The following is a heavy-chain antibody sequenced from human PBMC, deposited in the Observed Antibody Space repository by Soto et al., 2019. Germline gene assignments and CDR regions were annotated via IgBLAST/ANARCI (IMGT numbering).Heavy chain of an antibody. V-gene: IGHV3-23*01. CDR3: AKDFDSRPHEALDF. J-gene: IGHJ4*02. Sequence: GKGLEWVSAISGSGGSTYYADSVKGRFTISRDNSKNTLYLQMNSLRAEDTAVYYCAKDFDSRPHEALDFWGQGTLVSVYS. D-gene: IGHD3-9*01. CDR2: ISGSGGST.